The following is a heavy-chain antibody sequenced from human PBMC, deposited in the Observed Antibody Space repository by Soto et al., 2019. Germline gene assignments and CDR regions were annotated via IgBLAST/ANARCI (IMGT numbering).Heavy chain of an antibody. J-gene: IGHJ4*02. CDR2: INWKSDI. Sequence: QTGGSLRLSCAGSGFTFDDNAMHWVRQAPEKGLEWVSGINWKSDIGYADSVKGRFTISRDNAENSLYLQMNSLRAEDTALYYCAISQDRGGRTPFIYWGQGTQVTVSS. V-gene: IGHV3-9*01. CDR1: GFTFDDNA. CDR3: AISQDRGGRTPFIY. D-gene: IGHD3-16*01.